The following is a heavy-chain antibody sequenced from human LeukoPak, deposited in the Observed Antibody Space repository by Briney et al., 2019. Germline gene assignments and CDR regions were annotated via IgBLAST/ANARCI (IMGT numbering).Heavy chain of an antibody. CDR2: ISAYNGNT. J-gene: IGHJ4*02. CDR3: ARDWGIAVAGYYFDY. Sequence: ASVKVSCKASGYTFTRYGISWVRQAPGQGLEWMGWISAYNGNTNYAQKLQGRVTMTTDTSTSTAYMELRSLRSDDTAVYYCARDWGIAVAGYYFDYWGQGTLVTVSS. D-gene: IGHD6-19*01. V-gene: IGHV1-18*01. CDR1: GYTFTRYG.